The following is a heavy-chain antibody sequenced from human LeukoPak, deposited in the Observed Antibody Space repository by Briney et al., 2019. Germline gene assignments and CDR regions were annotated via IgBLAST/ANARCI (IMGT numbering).Heavy chain of an antibody. D-gene: IGHD2-8*01. Sequence: PGGSLRLPCAASGFTFSSYGMHWVRQAPGKGLEWVAVIWYDGSNKYYADSVKGRFTISRDNSKNTLYLQMNSLRAEDTAVYYCAKDQLGYCTNGVCSGFDYWGQGTLVTVSS. V-gene: IGHV3-33*06. CDR3: AKDQLGYCTNGVCSGFDY. CDR2: IWYDGSNK. J-gene: IGHJ4*02. CDR1: GFTFSSYG.